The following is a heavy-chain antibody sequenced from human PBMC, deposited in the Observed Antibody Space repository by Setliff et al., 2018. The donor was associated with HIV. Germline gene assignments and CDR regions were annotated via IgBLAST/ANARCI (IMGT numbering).Heavy chain of an antibody. D-gene: IGHD2-2*01. CDR3: VASSSWSCRLNY. CDR2: INHSGNT. CDR1: GGSFSGY. V-gene: IGHV4-34*01. Sequence: KPSETLSLTCAVYGGSFSGYWSWIRQSPGKGLEWLGEINHSGNTHYGPSLKSRLTISIDTSKKQFSLKLTSVTAADAALYYCVASSSWSCRLNYWGQGTLVTVSS. J-gene: IGHJ4*02.